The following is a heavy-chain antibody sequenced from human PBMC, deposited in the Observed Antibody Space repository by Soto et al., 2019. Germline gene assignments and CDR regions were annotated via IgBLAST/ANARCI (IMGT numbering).Heavy chain of an antibody. J-gene: IGHJ3*02. D-gene: IGHD5-18*01. CDR1: GYSISSSNW. Sequence: SETLSLTCAVSGYSISSSNWWGWIRQPPGKGLEWIGCIYYSGSTYYNPSLKSRVTMSVDTSKNQFSLKLSSVTAVDTAVYYCARGYSYGRDAFDIWGQGTMVTVSS. CDR2: IYYSGST. CDR3: ARGYSYGRDAFDI. V-gene: IGHV4-28*03.